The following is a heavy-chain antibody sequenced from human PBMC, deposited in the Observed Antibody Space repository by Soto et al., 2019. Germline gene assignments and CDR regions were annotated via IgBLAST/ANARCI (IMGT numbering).Heavy chain of an antibody. J-gene: IGHJ4*02. Sequence: ASVKVSCKASGYTFTSYYMHWVRQTPGQGLEWMGLSNPSDGSTYYAQKFQGRVTMTRDTSTSTVYMELSSLRSDDTSVYYCARGNSSDYFYNFDYWGQGTLVTSSS. CDR2: SNPSDGST. CDR1: GYTFTSYY. V-gene: IGHV1-46*01. D-gene: IGHD3-22*01. CDR3: ARGNSSDYFYNFDY.